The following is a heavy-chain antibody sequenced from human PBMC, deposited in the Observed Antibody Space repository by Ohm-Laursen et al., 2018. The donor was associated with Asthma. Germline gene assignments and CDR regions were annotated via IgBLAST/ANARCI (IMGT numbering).Heavy chain of an antibody. Sequence: SETLSLTCTVSGGSISSGDYYWSWIRQPPGKGLEWIGYIYYSGSTYYNPSLKSRVTISVDTSKNQFSLKLSSVTAADTAVYYCASAGVEPTVTLFDYWGQGTLVTVSS. V-gene: IGHV4-30-4*01. D-gene: IGHD4-17*01. CDR3: ASAGVEPTVTLFDY. CDR2: IYYSGST. CDR1: GGSISSGDYY. J-gene: IGHJ4*02.